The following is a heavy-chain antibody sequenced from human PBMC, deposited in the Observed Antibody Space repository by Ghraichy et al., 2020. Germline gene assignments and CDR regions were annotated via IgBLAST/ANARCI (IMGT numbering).Heavy chain of an antibody. CDR3: ARRGSWGMDV. CDR1: GGSFSDYY. D-gene: IGHD5-12*01. CDR2: INHSGST. J-gene: IGHJ6*02. V-gene: IGHV4-34*01. Sequence: SETLSLTCAVYGGSFSDYYWSWIRQPPGKGLEWIGEINHSGSTNYNPSLKSRVTISVDTSRNQFSLKLSSVTAADTAVYYCARRGSWGMDVWGQGTTVTVSS.